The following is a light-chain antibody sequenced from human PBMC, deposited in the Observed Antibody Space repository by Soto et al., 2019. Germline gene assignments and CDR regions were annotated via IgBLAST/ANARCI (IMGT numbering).Light chain of an antibody. Sequence: ETELTQSPGTLSLSPGERATLSCRASQSVSSSYLAWYQQKPGQAPRLLVYGASSRAIGIPERFSGSGSGTEFTLTISSLQPEDSAVYYCQQYNNWPLTFGGGTKVDIK. CDR1: QSVSSSY. V-gene: IGKV3-20*01. CDR3: QQYNNWPLT. J-gene: IGKJ4*01. CDR2: GAS.